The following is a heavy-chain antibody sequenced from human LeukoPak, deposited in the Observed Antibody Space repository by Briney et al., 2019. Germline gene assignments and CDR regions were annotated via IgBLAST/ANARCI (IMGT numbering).Heavy chain of an antibody. Sequence: SETLSLTCAVYGVSFSGYYWSWIRQPPGKGLEWIGEINHSGSTNYKPSPKSRVTISVDTSKNQFSLKQSSVTAADPGVYYSWRHGGTYYYDRSAGSRLTLVLKRAFDYWGQGTLVTVSS. V-gene: IGHV4-34*01. CDR2: INHSGST. CDR3: WRHGGTYYYDRSAGSRLTLVLKRAFDY. CDR1: GVSFSGYY. J-gene: IGHJ4*02. D-gene: IGHD3-22*01.